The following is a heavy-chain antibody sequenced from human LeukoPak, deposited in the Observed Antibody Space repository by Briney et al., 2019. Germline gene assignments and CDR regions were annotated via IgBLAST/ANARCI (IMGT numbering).Heavy chain of an antibody. D-gene: IGHD3-9*01. CDR1: GFTFSSYG. V-gene: IGHV3-30*02. CDR2: IRFDGTIK. J-gene: IGHJ4*02. Sequence: GGSLRLSCAASGFTFSSYGMHWVRQAPGKGLEWVAFIRFDGTIKHYADSVKGRFTISRDNSKNTLYLQMNSLRAEDTAVYSCANGPHYQILTGYYKVRSHHDYWGQGTLVTVSS. CDR3: ANGPHYQILTGYYKVRSHHDY.